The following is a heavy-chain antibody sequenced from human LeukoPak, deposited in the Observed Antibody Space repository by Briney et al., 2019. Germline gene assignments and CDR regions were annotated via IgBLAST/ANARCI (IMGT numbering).Heavy chain of an antibody. CDR3: AKPIIGGLAVTADWFDP. V-gene: IGHV3-23*01. CDR2: INANAINT. Sequence: GGSLRLSCEASGFAFSFSAMTCVRQAPGTGLEWVSTINANAINTYYAASVKDRFTISRDNSKSTLYLQLNSLRAEDTAVYYCAKPIIGGLAVTADWFDPGGQGTLVIVSS. J-gene: IGHJ5*02. CDR1: GFAFSFSA. D-gene: IGHD2-21*02.